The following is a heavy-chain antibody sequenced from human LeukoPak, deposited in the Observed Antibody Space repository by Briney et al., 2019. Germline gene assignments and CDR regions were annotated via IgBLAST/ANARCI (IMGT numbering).Heavy chain of an antibody. CDR3: AKAMLLWFGESLYYYYGMDV. J-gene: IGHJ6*02. V-gene: IGHV3-23*01. CDR2: ISGSGGST. Sequence: TGGSLRLSCAASGFTFSSYAMSWVRQAPGKGLEWVSAISGSGGSTYYADSVKGRFTISRDNSKNTLYLQMNSLRAEDTAVYYCAKAMLLWFGESLYYYYGMDVWGQGTTVTVSS. CDR1: GFTFSSYA. D-gene: IGHD3-10*01.